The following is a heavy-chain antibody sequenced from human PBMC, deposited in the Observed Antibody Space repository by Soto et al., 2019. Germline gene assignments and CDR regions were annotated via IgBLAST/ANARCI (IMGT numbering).Heavy chain of an antibody. J-gene: IGHJ6*02. CDR3: AKVRVPIVVVPAAMDV. V-gene: IGHV3-30*18. CDR2: ISYDGSNK. Sequence: PGGSLRLSCAASGFTFSSYGMHWVRQAPGKGLEWVAVISYDGSNKYYADSVKGRFTISRDNSKNTLYLQMNSLRAEDTAVYYCAKVRVPIVVVPAAMDVWGQGTTVTVSS. CDR1: GFTFSSYG. D-gene: IGHD2-2*01.